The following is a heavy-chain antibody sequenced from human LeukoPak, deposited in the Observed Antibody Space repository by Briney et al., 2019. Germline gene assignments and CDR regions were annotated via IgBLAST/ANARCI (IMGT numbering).Heavy chain of an antibody. D-gene: IGHD1-26*01. CDR1: GLIFSSYG. V-gene: IGHV3-30*02. CDR2: IRYDGSNK. Sequence: GGSLRLSCAVSGLIFSSYGMHWVRQAPGKGLEWVAFIRYDGSNKYYADSVKGRFTISRDNSKNTLYLQMNSLRAEDTAVYYCAKAGNLGGSNYLYYYYYMDVWGKGTTVTISS. J-gene: IGHJ6*03. CDR3: AKAGNLGGSNYLYYYYYMDV.